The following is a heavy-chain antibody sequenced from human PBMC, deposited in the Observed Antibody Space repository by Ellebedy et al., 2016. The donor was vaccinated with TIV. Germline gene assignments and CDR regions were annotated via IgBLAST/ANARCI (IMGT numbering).Heavy chain of an antibody. CDR2: INPSGGST. CDR1: GYTFTSYY. D-gene: IGHD6-13*01. J-gene: IGHJ6*02. CDR3: ARDIITATGSLLTYYYFYGMDV. Sequence: AASVKVSCKASGYTFTSYYIHWVRQAPGQGLEWMGIINPSGGSTSYAQKFQGRLTLTRDTSTTPLYMELSSLKSDDTAVYYCARDIITATGSLLTYYYFYGMDVWGQGTTVTVSS. V-gene: IGHV1-46*01.